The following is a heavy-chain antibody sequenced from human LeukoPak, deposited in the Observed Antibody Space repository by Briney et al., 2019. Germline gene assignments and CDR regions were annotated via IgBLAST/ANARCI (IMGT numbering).Heavy chain of an antibody. CDR1: GFTFSSYA. Sequence: GGSLRLSCAASGFTFSSYAMSWVRQAPGKGLEWVSAISGSGGSTYYADSVKGRFTISRDNSKNTLYLQMNSLRAEDTAVYYCARGYSSSWYDVRVSYYYGMDVWGQGTTVTVSS. J-gene: IGHJ6*02. CDR2: ISGSGGST. D-gene: IGHD6-13*01. V-gene: IGHV3-23*01. CDR3: ARGYSSSWYDVRVSYYYGMDV.